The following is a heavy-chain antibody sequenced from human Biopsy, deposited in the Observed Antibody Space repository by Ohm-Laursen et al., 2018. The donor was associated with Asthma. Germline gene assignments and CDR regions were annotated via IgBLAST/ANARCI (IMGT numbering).Heavy chain of an antibody. D-gene: IGHD6-19*01. Sequence: SLRLSCAASGFTFGSYGLHWVRQVPGKGLEWVANIKHDGTEKNHVDSLKGRFTISRDNAKNSLYLQMNSLRAEDTAVYYCARDSYSSGLYDDFESWGQGTLVTVSS. CDR3: ARDSYSSGLYDDFES. CDR1: GFTFGSYG. CDR2: IKHDGTEK. J-gene: IGHJ4*02. V-gene: IGHV3-7*01.